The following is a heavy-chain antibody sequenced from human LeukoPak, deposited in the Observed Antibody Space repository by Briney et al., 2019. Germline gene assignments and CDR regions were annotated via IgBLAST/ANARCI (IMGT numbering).Heavy chain of an antibody. CDR2: VLDIATT. CDR3: ARSPPRDTSGYYSPYFDY. V-gene: IGHV4-59*01. Sequence: SETLSLTCSVSGGSLSSYYWSWIRQPPRKGLEWIGYVLDIATTNYNPSLRSRVTVSEDTSRNQFSLTLSSVTAADTAVYYCARSPPRDTSGYYSPYFDYWGQGILVTVSS. CDR1: GGSLSSYY. J-gene: IGHJ4*02. D-gene: IGHD3-22*01.